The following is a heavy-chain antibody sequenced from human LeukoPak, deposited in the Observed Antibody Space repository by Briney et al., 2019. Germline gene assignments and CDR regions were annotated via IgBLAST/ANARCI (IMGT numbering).Heavy chain of an antibody. CDR1: GFTFSSYW. CDR3: ARVQWELRGVGSYFEY. CDR2: RKKYGSEK. J-gene: IGHJ4*02. Sequence: PGESLRLSCVVSGFTFSSYWMSWVRQAPGKGLEWVANRKKYGSEKYYVDSVKGRFTMHRDNAKNSLYLQMNSLRAEDTAVYYCARVQWELRGVGSYFEYWGEGALVTVSS. D-gene: IGHD1-26*01. V-gene: IGHV3-7*01.